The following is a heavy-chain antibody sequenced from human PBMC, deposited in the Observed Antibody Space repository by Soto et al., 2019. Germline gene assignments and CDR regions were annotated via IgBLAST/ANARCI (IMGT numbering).Heavy chain of an antibody. V-gene: IGHV4-30-4*01. Sequence: QVHLQESGPGLVKPSQTLSLTCTVSGDSIISGAYYWILIRQPPGQGPEWIASIYYNGGAYYSPSLHRRLTISGQTSQTQFSLRLDSVTAADTAVYYCARDLGCHTSTTGTDAFDIWGQGTLVTVSS. D-gene: IGHD1-1*01. J-gene: IGHJ3*02. CDR3: ARDLGCHTSTTGTDAFDI. CDR2: IYYNGGA. CDR1: GDSIISGAYY.